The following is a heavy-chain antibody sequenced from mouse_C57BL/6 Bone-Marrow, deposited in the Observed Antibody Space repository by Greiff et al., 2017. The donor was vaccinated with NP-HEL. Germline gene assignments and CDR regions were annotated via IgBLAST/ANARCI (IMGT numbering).Heavy chain of an antibody. V-gene: IGHV1-63*01. CDR2: IYPGGGYT. J-gene: IGHJ2*01. CDR3: ATIPYFDY. CDR1: GYTFTNYW. Sequence: QVQLQQSGAELVRPGTSVKMSCKASGYTFTNYWIGWAQQRPGHGLEWIGDIYPGGGYTNSNEKFKGKATLTADKSSSTAYMQFSSLTSEDSAIYYCATIPYFDYWGQGTTLTVSS.